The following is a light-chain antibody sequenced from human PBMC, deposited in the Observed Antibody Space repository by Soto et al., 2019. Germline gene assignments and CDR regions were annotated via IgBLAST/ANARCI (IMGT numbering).Light chain of an antibody. J-gene: IGLJ2*01. V-gene: IGLV2-8*01. CDR1: SIDVGGYNY. Sequence: QSALTQPPSASGSPGQSVTISCTGTSIDVGGYNYVSWYQQHPGKAPKLMIYDVSKRPSGVPDRFSGSKSGNTASLTVSGLQAEDEADYYCSSYAGSNNVVFGGGTQPIVL. CDR3: SSYAGSNNVV. CDR2: DVS.